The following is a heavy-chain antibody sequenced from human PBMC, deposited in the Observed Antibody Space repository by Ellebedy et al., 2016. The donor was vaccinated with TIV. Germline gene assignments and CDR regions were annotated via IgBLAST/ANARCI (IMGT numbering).Heavy chain of an antibody. J-gene: IGHJ4*02. CDR2: ISGSGSRT. D-gene: IGHD5-12*01. CDR3: AKDEDVAVGYTSWGPLDY. CDR1: GSSFSNYG. V-gene: IGHV3-23*01. Sequence: GGSLRLXXEASGSSFSNYGMTWVPQAPGKGLEWVSGISGSGSRTYYVDPVKGRFTISRDNFKTPLFLQMNSLRAENTAVYYCAKDEDVAVGYTSWGPLDYWGQGTLVTVSS.